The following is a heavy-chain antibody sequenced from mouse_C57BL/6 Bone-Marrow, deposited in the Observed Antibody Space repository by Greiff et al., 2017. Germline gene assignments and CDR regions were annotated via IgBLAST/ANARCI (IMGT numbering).Heavy chain of an antibody. D-gene: IGHD3-2*02. CDR3: ANSTGYGCAMDY. V-gene: IGHV2-2*01. J-gene: IGHJ4*01. CDR2: IWSGGST. Sequence: VMLVESGPGLVQPSQCLSITCTVSGFSLTSYGVHWVRQSPGKGLEWLGVIWSGGSTDYNAAFISRLSISKENSKRQVFFKMNSLQADDTAIYYCANSTGYGCAMDYWGQRTSVTVSS. CDR1: GFSLTSYG.